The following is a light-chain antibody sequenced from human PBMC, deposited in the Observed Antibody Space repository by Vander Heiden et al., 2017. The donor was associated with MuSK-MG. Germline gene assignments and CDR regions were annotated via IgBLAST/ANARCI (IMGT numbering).Light chain of an antibody. V-gene: IGKV1-17*01. Sequence: DIQMTQSPSSLSASVGDRVTITCRASQGIRNALAWFQLKPGQAPKRLIYTASTLQNGVPSRFSGIGSGTEFTLTISSLQPEDFAAYFCRQYNSYPLTFGGGTTVELK. CDR2: TAS. CDR1: QGIRNA. CDR3: RQYNSYPLT. J-gene: IGKJ4*01.